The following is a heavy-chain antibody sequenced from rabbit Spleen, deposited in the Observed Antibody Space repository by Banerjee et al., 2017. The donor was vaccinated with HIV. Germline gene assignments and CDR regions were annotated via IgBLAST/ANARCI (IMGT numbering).Heavy chain of an antibody. Sequence: QEQLVESGGGLVKPEGSLTLTCKASGFSFNDRDVMCWVRQAPGKGLEWIACINAATGKPVYATWAKGRFTISRTSSTTVTLRMTSLTAADTATYFRARDLAGVIGWNFYLWGQGTLVTVS. J-gene: IGHJ4*01. CDR3: ARDLAGVIGWNFYL. CDR2: INAATGKP. V-gene: IGHV1S45*01. CDR1: GFSFNDRDV. D-gene: IGHD4-1*01.